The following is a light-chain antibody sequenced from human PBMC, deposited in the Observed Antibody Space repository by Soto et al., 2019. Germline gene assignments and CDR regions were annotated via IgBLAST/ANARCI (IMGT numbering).Light chain of an antibody. CDR3: QQYNSYSWT. CDR1: QSISSW. CDR2: DAS. Sequence: DIQLTQSPSFLSASVGDRVTITCRASQSISSWLAWYQQKPGKAPKLLIYDASTLESGVPSRFSGSRSGTEFTLTISSLQPDDFATYYCQQYNSYSWTFGQGTKVDI. J-gene: IGKJ1*01. V-gene: IGKV1-5*01.